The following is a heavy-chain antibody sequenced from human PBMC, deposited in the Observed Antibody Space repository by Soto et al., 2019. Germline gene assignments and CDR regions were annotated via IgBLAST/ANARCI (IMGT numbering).Heavy chain of an antibody. CDR3: XKGIAARLQSYYYGMDV. CDR2: ISGSGGST. D-gene: IGHD6-6*01. CDR1: GFTFSSYA. Sequence: PGGSLRLSCAASGFTFSSYAMSWVRQAPGKGLEWVSAISGSGGSTYYADSVKGRFTISRDNSKNTLYLQMNSLRAEDTAVYYCXKGIAARLQSYYYGMDVWGQGTTVTVSS. V-gene: IGHV3-23*01. J-gene: IGHJ6*01.